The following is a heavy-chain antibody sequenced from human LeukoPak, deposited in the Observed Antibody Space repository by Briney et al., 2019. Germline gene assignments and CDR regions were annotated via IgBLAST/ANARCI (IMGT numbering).Heavy chain of an antibody. D-gene: IGHD5-18*01. Sequence: PSETLSLTCTVSGGSISSYYWSWIRQPAGKGLESIGHISTSGSTNYNPSLTSRVTMSVDTSKNQFSLKLSSVTAADTAVYYCARSDGYGLVGIWGQGTMVTVSS. CDR3: ARSDGYGLVGI. V-gene: IGHV4-4*07. CDR1: GGSISSYY. CDR2: ISTSGST. J-gene: IGHJ3*02.